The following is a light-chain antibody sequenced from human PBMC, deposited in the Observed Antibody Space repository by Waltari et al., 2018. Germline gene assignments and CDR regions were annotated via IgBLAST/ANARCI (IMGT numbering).Light chain of an antibody. CDR3: QQCNSYLLT. CDR2: EAS. Sequence: DIQMTQSPSTLSASVGARVTITCRASQRIGSSLAWYQQKPGKAPKVVIYEASSLESGVPSRFSGSGSGTEFTLTISSLQPDDFATYYCQQCNSYLLTFGGGTKVEIK. J-gene: IGKJ4*01. V-gene: IGKV1-5*03. CDR1: QRIGSS.